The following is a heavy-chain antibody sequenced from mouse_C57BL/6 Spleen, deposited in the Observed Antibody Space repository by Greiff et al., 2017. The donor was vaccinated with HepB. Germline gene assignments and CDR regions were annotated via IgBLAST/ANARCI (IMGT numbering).Heavy chain of an antibody. Sequence: QVQLKQSGAELVKPGASVKLSCKASGYTFTEYTIHWVKQRSGQGLEWIGWFYPGSGSIKYNEKFKDKATLTADKSSSTVYMELSRLTSEDSAVYFCARHEAHYYGSSSYAMDYWGQGTSVTVSS. CDR1: GYTFTEYT. J-gene: IGHJ4*01. CDR3: ARHEAHYYGSSSYAMDY. D-gene: IGHD1-1*01. V-gene: IGHV1-62-2*01. CDR2: FYPGSGSI.